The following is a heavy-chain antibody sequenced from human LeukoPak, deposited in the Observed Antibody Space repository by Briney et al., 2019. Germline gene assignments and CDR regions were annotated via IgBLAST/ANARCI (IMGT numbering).Heavy chain of an antibody. CDR1: GFTFSSYS. CDR2: ISSSSSYI. V-gene: IGHV3-21*01. J-gene: IGHJ3*02. Sequence: GGSLRLSCAASGFTFSSYSMNWVRQAPGKGLEWVSSISSSSSYIYYADSVKGRFTISRDNTKNSLYLQMNSLRAEDTAVYYCARGGRWLQPVWDAFDIWGQGTMVTVSS. D-gene: IGHD5-24*01. CDR3: ARGGRWLQPVWDAFDI.